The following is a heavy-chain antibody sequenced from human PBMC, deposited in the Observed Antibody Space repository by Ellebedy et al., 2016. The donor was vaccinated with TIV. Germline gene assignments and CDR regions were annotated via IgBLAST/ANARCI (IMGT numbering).Heavy chain of an antibody. CDR1: GFTFSSYF. D-gene: IGHD3-10*01. Sequence: GESLKISCAASGFTFSSYFMSWVRQAPGKGLEWVASIKEDGSEKYYVDSVKGRFTISRDNAKNSLYMQMNSLRAEDTAVYYCARHTYYYGSGSSNFDYWGQGTLVTVSS. V-gene: IGHV3-7*01. CDR2: IKEDGSEK. J-gene: IGHJ4*02. CDR3: ARHTYYYGSGSSNFDY.